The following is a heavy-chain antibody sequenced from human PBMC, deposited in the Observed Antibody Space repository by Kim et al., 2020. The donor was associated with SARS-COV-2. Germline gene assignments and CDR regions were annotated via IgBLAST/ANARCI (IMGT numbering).Heavy chain of an antibody. CDR2: IYYSGST. CDR3: ARHGGYYYYGMDV. D-gene: IGHD3-16*01. V-gene: IGHV4-39*01. J-gene: IGHJ6*02. Sequence: SETLSLTCTVSGGSISSSSYYWGWIRQPPGKGLEWIGSIYYSGSTYYNPSLKSRVTISVDTSKNQFSLKLSSVTAPDTAVYYCARHGGYYYYGMDVWGQGTTVTVSS. CDR1: GGSISSSSYY.